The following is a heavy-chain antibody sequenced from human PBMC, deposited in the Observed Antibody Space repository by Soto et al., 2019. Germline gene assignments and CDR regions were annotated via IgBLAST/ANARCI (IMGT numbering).Heavy chain of an antibody. Sequence: SETLSLIWAVSGGSISSGGYSWSWIRQPPGKGLEWIGYIYHSGSTYYNPSLKSRVTISVDRSKNQFSLKLSSVTAADTAVYYCASYHRTYYYDSSGYRGWFDHCGQGPLVPTSS. V-gene: IGHV4-30-2*01. D-gene: IGHD3-22*01. J-gene: IGHJ5*02. CDR1: GGSISSGGYS. CDR2: IYHSGST. CDR3: ASYHRTYYYDSSGYRGWFDH.